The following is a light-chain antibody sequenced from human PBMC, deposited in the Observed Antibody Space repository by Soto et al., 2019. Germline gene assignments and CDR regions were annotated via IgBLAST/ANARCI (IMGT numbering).Light chain of an antibody. CDR3: SSYASTSPVV. CDR2: EVS. Sequence: QSALTQPASVSGSPGQSITISCTGTSSDVVGYNYVSWYQHHPGKAPKLMIYEVSNRPSRVSNRFSGSKSDNTASLTIPGLQAKDGAHYYCSSYASTSPVVFGGGTQLTVL. CDR1: SSDVVGYNY. V-gene: IGLV2-14*01. J-gene: IGLJ7*01.